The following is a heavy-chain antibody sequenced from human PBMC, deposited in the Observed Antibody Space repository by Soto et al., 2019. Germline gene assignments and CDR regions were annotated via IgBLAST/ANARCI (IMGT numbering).Heavy chain of an antibody. V-gene: IGHV4-4*02. CDR1: GASIGSGNW. CDR3: ARHEGWTGPDQ. Sequence: QVHLQESGPGLVKPSETLSLTCAVSGASIGSGNWWSWVRQPPGKGLEWIAEIFHDGNTNYNPSLKSRVTISVDKSQNQFSLNVTSVTAADTAVYYCARHEGWTGPDQWGQGTLVTVSS. D-gene: IGHD2-8*02. J-gene: IGHJ5*02. CDR2: IFHDGNT.